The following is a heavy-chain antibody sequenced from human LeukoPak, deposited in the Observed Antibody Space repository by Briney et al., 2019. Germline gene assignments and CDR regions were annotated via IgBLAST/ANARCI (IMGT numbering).Heavy chain of an antibody. CDR3: ARRYCSGVTCHSGFDY. CDR1: GFTFSSYS. D-gene: IGHD2-15*01. J-gene: IGHJ4*02. CDR2: ISSSTI. Sequence: GGSLRLSCAASGFTFSSYSFNWVRQAPGKGLEWVSYISSSTIYYADSVKGRFTISRDNAKNSLYLEMNSLRDEDTAVYYCARRYCSGVTCHSGFDYRGQGILVTVSS. V-gene: IGHV3-48*02.